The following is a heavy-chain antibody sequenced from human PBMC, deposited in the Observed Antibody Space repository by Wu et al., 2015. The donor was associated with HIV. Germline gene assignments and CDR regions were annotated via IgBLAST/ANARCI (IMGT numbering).Heavy chain of an antibody. J-gene: IGHJ2*01. D-gene: IGHD1-7*01. CDR2: INPSGGST. V-gene: IGHV1-46*01. CDR1: GYIFTTYY. CDR3: ARRKWRTRTNVTYWY. Sequence: QVQLVQSGAEVKKPGASVTVSCKASGYIFTTYYMHWVRQAPGQGLEWMGIINPSGGSTTYTQKFQGRVTMTKDTSTRTVYMKLSGLRSEDTAYYYCARRKWRTRTNVTYWY.